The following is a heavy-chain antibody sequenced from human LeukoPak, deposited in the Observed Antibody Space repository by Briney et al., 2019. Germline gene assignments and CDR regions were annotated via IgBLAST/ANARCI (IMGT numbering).Heavy chain of an antibody. CDR3: ASHKAYRAFDV. CDR2: IYSGGST. CDR1: DFTVSSNY. Sequence: GGSLRLSCAASDFTVSSNYMSWVRQAPGKGLEWVSTIYSGGSTYYADSVKGRFTISRDNSKNILCLQMNSLRAGDTAVYYCASHKAYRAFDVWGQGTMVIVSS. V-gene: IGHV3-66*02. J-gene: IGHJ3*01. D-gene: IGHD3-16*01.